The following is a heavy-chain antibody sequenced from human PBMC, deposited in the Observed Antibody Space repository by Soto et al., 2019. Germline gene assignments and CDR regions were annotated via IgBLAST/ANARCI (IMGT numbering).Heavy chain of an antibody. J-gene: IGHJ3*02. CDR2: IYYSGST. Sequence: SETLSLTCTVSGGSISSGGYYWSWIRQHPGKGLEWIGYIYYSGSTYYNPSLKSRVTISVDTSKNQFSLKLSSVTAADTAVYYCARYTRETWPFYDSSASQVGAFDIWGQGTMVTVSS. CDR1: GGSISSGGYY. D-gene: IGHD3-22*01. CDR3: ARYTRETWPFYDSSASQVGAFDI. V-gene: IGHV4-31*03.